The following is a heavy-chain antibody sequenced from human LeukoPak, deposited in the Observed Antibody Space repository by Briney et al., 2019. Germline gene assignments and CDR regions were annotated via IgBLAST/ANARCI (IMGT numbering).Heavy chain of an antibody. D-gene: IGHD3-10*01. CDR1: GFTFSSYA. Sequence: GGSLRLSCAASGFTFSSYAMSWVRQAPGKGLEWVANIKQDGSEKYYVDSMKGRFSISGDNAKNSVYLQMNSLRAEDTAVYYCARGPFTMLRGADNWFDPWGQGTLVTVSS. CDR2: IKQDGSEK. J-gene: IGHJ5*02. CDR3: ARGPFTMLRGADNWFDP. V-gene: IGHV3-7*01.